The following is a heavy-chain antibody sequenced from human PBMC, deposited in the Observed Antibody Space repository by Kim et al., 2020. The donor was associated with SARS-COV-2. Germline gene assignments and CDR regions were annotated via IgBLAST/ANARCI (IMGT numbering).Heavy chain of an antibody. CDR1: GFTFSSYA. CDR2: ISGGGGSN. Sequence: GGSLRLSCAASGFTFSSYAMSWVRQAPGKGLEWVSAISGGGGSNYAAASVRGRFTISRNTSKNTLFLQMNSRRAEDTAVYYGGKGKRWRDFDYWGQGTLV. CDR3: GKGKRWRDFDY. V-gene: IGHV3-23*01. J-gene: IGHJ4*02.